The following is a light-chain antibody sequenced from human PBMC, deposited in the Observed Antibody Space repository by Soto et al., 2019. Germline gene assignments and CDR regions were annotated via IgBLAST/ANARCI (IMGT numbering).Light chain of an antibody. CDR3: QQYNNWPPMYT. J-gene: IGKJ2*01. Sequence: EIVMTQSPATLSVSPGKRATLSCRASQSVSSNLAWYQQKPGQAPRLLIYGASTRATGIPARFSGSGSGTEFTLTISSLQSEDFAVYYCQQYNNWPPMYTFGQGTKLELK. CDR2: GAS. V-gene: IGKV3-15*01. CDR1: QSVSSN.